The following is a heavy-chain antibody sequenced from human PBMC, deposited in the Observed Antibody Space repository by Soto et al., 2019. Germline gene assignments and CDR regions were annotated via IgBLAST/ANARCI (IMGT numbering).Heavy chain of an antibody. CDR1: GFTFSSYG. Sequence: QVQLVESGGGVVQPGRSLRLSCAASGFTFSSYGMHWVRQAPGKGLEWDAVISDDGSNKYYADSVKGRFTISRDNSKNTMYLQLNSLRAEDTAVYYCAKDELYITIFGVVMENYYYGMDVWGQGTTVTVSS. D-gene: IGHD3-3*01. CDR2: ISDDGSNK. CDR3: AKDELYITIFGVVMENYYYGMDV. V-gene: IGHV3-30*18. J-gene: IGHJ6*02.